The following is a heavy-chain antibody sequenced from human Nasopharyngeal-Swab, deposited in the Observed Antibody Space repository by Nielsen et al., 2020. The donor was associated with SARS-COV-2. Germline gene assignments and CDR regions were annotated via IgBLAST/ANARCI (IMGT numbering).Heavy chain of an antibody. Sequence: SETLSLTCTVSGGSISSGSIRSYYWSWIRQPPGKGLEWIGYFSYTGINNYNPSLKSRVTISVDMSKNQFSLKLSSVAAADTAVYYCAREVVGGLVDSWGQGTLVTVSS. CDR3: AREVVGGLVDS. D-gene: IGHD1-26*01. J-gene: IGHJ4*02. CDR2: FSYTGIN. CDR1: GGSISSGSIRSYY. V-gene: IGHV4-61*01.